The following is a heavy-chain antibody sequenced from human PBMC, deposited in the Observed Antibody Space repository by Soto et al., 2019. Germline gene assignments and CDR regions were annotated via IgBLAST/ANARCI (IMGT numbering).Heavy chain of an antibody. J-gene: IGHJ2*01. CDR1: GFTFSSYG. Sequence: QVQLVESGGGVVQPGRSLRLSCAASGFTFSSYGIHWVRQAPGKGLEWVAVIWYDGSNKYYADSVKGRFTISRDNSKNTLYLQMNSRRAEDTAVYDCAREGMPLVTPTQPSWYFDLWGRGTLVTVSS. CDR3: AREGMPLVTPTQPSWYFDL. V-gene: IGHV3-33*01. D-gene: IGHD2-21*02. CDR2: IWYDGSNK.